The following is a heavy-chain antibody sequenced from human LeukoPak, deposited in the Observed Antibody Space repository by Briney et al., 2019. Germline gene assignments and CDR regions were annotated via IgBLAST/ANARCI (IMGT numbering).Heavy chain of an antibody. Sequence: GASLKISCKGSGYTFTNYWVGWVRQMPGKGLEWMGTIYPNNSDSRYNPSFRGQVTTSVDRSITTAYLLWKSLKASDTAIYYCALSNEAFDSAGYFDYWGQGTLVTVSS. CDR1: GYTFTNYW. CDR3: ALSNEAFDSAGYFDY. CDR2: IYPNNSDS. V-gene: IGHV5-51*01. J-gene: IGHJ4*02. D-gene: IGHD3-22*01.